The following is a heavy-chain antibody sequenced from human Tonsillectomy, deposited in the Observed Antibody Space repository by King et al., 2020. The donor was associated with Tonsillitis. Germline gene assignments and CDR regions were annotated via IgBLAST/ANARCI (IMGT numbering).Heavy chain of an antibody. CDR2: IIPIFGTA. CDR3: ARGQVDSSGLKPEDLYYYYYSGMDV. J-gene: IGHJ6*02. D-gene: IGHD6-25*01. V-gene: IGHV1-69*01. CDR1: GGTFSSYA. Sequence: QLVQSGAEVKKPGSSVKVSCKASGGTFSSYAISWVRQAPGQGLEWMGGIIPIFGTANYAQKFQGRVTITADESTSTAYMELSSLRSEDTAVYYCARGQVDSSGLKPEDLYYYYYSGMDVWGQGTTVTVSS.